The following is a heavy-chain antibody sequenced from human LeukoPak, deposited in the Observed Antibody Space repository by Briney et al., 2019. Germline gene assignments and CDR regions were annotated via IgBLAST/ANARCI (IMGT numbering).Heavy chain of an antibody. CDR2: ISYDGSNK. CDR1: GYTFSSYG. D-gene: IGHD6-19*01. CDR3: AKGEYSSGWYEVYYFDY. J-gene: IGHJ4*02. V-gene: IGHV3-30*18. Sequence: GGSLRLSCAASGYTFSSYGMHWVRQAPGKGLEWVAVISYDGSNKYYADSVKGRFTISRDNSKNTLYLQMNSLRAEDTAVYYCAKGEYSSGWYEVYYFDYWGQGTLVTVSS.